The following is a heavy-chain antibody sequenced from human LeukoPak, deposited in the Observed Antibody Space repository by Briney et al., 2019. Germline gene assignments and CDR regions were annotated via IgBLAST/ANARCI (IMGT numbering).Heavy chain of an antibody. D-gene: IGHD6-13*01. CDR2: IDPSDSYT. J-gene: IGHJ4*02. Sequence: GESLQISCKGSGYSFTSYWITWVRQMPGKGLEWMGRIDPSDSYTNYSPSFQGHVTISAAKSISTAYLQWSSLKASDTAMYYCAITWTAATDDYWGQGTLVTVSS. V-gene: IGHV5-10-1*01. CDR3: AITWTAATDDY. CDR1: GYSFTSYW.